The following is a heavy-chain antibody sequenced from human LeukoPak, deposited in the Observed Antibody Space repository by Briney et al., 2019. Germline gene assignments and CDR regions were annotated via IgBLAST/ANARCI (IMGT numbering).Heavy chain of an antibody. D-gene: IGHD3-9*01. CDR1: GFTFSNYA. CDR3: AKWGDYDVLTGYYVSDY. Sequence: PGASLRLSCAASGFTFSNYAMRWVRRAPGKGLEWVSAITGSGGNTYYADSVKGRFTISRDNSKNTVFLQMNSLRAEDTAVYYCAKWGDYDVLTGYYVSDYWGQGTLVTVSS. CDR2: ITGSGGNT. V-gene: IGHV3-23*01. J-gene: IGHJ4*02.